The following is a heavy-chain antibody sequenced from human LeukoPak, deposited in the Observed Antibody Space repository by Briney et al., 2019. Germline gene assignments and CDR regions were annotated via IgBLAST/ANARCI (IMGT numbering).Heavy chain of an antibody. D-gene: IGHD2-2*01. J-gene: IGHJ4*02. CDR2: IYHSGST. CDR1: GGSISSGGYY. Sequence: SQTLSLTCTVSGGSISSGGYYWSWIRQPPGKGLEWIGYIYHSGSTYYNPSLKSRVTISVDRSKNQFSLKLSSVTAADTAVYYCARSSRGYQLLLDHWGQGTLVTVSS. CDR3: ARSSRGYQLLLDH. V-gene: IGHV4-30-2*01.